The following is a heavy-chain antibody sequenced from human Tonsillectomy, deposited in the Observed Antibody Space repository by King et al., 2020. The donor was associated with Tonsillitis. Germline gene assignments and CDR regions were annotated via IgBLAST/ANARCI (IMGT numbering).Heavy chain of an antibody. J-gene: IGHJ4*02. V-gene: IGHV5-51*03. Sequence: VQLVQSGAEVKKPGESLKISCKGSGYSFTSYWIGWVRQMPGKGLEWRGIIYPGDSDTRYSPSFQGQVTISADKSISTAYLQGSSLKASDTAMYYCARGGYCSGGSCYSPGYWGQGTLVTVSS. CDR1: GYSFTSYW. CDR2: IYPGDSDT. CDR3: ARGGYCSGGSCYSPGY. D-gene: IGHD2-15*01.